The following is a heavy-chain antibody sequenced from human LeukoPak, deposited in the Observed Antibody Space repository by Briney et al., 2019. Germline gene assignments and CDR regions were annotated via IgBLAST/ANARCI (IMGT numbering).Heavy chain of an antibody. V-gene: IGHV3-23*01. Sequence: GGPLRLSCAASGFTFSSYAMSWVRQTPGKGLEWVSAISGSGGPTYYADSVKGRFTISRDDSRNTLYLQMNSLRAEDTAVYYCARGPITMVRGFIRSLGPRDYWGQGTLVTVSS. CDR2: ISGSGGPT. CDR3: ARGPITMVRGFIRSLGPRDY. J-gene: IGHJ4*02. CDR1: GFTFSSYA. D-gene: IGHD3-10*01.